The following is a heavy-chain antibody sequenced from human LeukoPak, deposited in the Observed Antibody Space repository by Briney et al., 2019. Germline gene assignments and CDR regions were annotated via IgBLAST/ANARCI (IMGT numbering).Heavy chain of an antibody. CDR1: GFTFSSYA. CDR3: AKDQQSISYSP. D-gene: IGHD4-11*01. Sequence: GGSLRLSCAASGFTFSSYATSWVRQAPGKGLEWVSTISGSGGSTYYADSVKGRFTISRDNSKNTLYLQMNSLRVEDTAIYNCAKDQQSISYSPWGQGTLVTVSS. V-gene: IGHV3-23*01. J-gene: IGHJ5*02. CDR2: ISGSGGST.